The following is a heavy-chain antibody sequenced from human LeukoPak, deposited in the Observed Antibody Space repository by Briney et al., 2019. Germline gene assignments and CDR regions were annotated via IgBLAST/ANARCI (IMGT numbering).Heavy chain of an antibody. CDR3: TTGSYVWGIVLKYYFDY. J-gene: IGHJ4*02. V-gene: IGHV3-15*01. CDR1: GFTFSDAW. D-gene: IGHD3-16*01. Sequence: PGGSLRLSCAASGFTFSDAWMSWVRQAPGTGLKWVGRIKSKTDGGTTDYAAPVKGRFTISRDDSKNTLYLQMNSLKTEDTAVYYCTTGSYVWGIVLKYYFDYWGQGTLVTVSS. CDR2: IKSKTDGGTT.